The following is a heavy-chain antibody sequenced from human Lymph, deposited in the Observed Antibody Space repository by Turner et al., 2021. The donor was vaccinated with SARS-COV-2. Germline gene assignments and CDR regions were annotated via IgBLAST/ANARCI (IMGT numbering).Heavy chain of an antibody. Sequence: VQLVESGGCVVEPGRSLRLSCAAFGFTFSSYGMHWVRQAPGKGLEWVAFIWNDGSNKYYADYVKGRFTISRDNSNSTLYLKRNSVRAEDTAVYFCARGSAGGDVWGQGTTVTVSS. CDR3: ARGSAGGDV. CDR1: GFTFSSYG. CDR2: IWNDGSNK. V-gene: IGHV3-33*01. J-gene: IGHJ6*02. D-gene: IGHD6-13*01.